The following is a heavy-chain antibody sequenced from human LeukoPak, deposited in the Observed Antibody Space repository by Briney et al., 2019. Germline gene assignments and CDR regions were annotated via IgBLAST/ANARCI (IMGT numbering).Heavy chain of an antibody. CDR3: ARSLDYGDFDAFDI. J-gene: IGHJ3*02. CDR2: IYPGDSDT. D-gene: IGHD4-17*01. Sequence: GESLKIACNGSGYSFTSYWIGWVRQMPAKDLEWMGIIYPGDSDTRYSPSFQGQVTISADKSISTAYLQWSSLKASDTAMYYCARSLDYGDFDAFDIWGQGTKVTVSS. V-gene: IGHV5-51*01. CDR1: GYSFTSYW.